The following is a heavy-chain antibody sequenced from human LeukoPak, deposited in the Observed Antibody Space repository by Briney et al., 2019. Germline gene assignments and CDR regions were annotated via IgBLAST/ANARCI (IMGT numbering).Heavy chain of an antibody. D-gene: IGHD3-10*01. CDR3: ARGGYYGSGNDFRFDP. CDR1: GGSFSGYY. Sequence: PSETLSLTCAVYGGSFSGYYWSWIRQPPGKGLEWIGEINHSGSTNYNPSLKSRVTISLDTSKNQFSLKLSSVTAADTAVYYCARGGYYGSGNDFRFDPWGQGTLVTVSS. J-gene: IGHJ5*02. CDR2: INHSGST. V-gene: IGHV4-34*01.